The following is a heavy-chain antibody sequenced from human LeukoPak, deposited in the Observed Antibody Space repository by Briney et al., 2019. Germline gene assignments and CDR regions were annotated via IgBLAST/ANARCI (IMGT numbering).Heavy chain of an antibody. Sequence: GGSLRLSCAASGFTFSGYGMHWVRQAPGKGLEWVAFIRSDGSNKSYADSVKGRFTISRDNAKNSLYLQMNSLRAEDTAVYYCASGVWSSGYYDDYWGQGTLVTVSS. D-gene: IGHD3-22*01. CDR2: IRSDGSNK. V-gene: IGHV3-30*02. CDR3: ASGVWSSGYYDDY. J-gene: IGHJ4*02. CDR1: GFTFSGYG.